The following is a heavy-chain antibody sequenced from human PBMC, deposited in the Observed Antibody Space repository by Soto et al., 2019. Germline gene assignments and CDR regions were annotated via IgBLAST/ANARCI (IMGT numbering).Heavy chain of an antibody. V-gene: IGHV4-59*01. J-gene: IGHJ4*02. D-gene: IGHD2-15*01. CDR1: GTSTSTYH. Sequence: AEPMSLTCTLSGTSTSTYHWSWVRQPPWKGLEWVGYFYYSVIAKYDHSLKSRVSMSVDKSKKQFSLKLSSVTAADTAVSYCADGRSAEGYFDSWGQGVL. CDR2: FYYSVIA. CDR3: ADGRSAEGYFDS.